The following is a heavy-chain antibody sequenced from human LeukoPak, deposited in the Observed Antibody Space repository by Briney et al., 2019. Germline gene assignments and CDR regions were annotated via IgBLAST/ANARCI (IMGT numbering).Heavy chain of an antibody. CDR3: ARGRYSSSWWGTRWFDP. J-gene: IGHJ5*02. Sequence: SETLSLTCTVSGGSISSGSYYWSWIRQPAGKGLEWIGRIYTSGSTNYNPSLKSRVTISVDTSKNQFSLKLSSVTAADTAVYYCARGRYSSSWWGTRWFDPWGQGTPVTVSS. CDR2: IYTSGST. V-gene: IGHV4-61*02. D-gene: IGHD6-13*01. CDR1: GGSISSGSYY.